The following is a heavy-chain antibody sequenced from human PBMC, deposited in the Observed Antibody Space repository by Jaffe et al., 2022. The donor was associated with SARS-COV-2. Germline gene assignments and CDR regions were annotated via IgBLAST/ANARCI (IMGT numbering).Heavy chain of an antibody. CDR2: ISYDGNNK. Sequence: QVQLVESGGGVVQPGRSLRLSCAASGFTFSSYAMHWVRQAPGKGLEWAAVISYDGNNKNYADSVKGRFTISRDNSKNTLYLQMNSLRAEDTAVYYCARDGGPDSSGHDALDIWGQGTMVTVSS. CDR3: ARDGGPDSSGHDALDI. J-gene: IGHJ3*02. V-gene: IGHV3-30*04. D-gene: IGHD3-22*01. CDR1: GFTFSSYA.